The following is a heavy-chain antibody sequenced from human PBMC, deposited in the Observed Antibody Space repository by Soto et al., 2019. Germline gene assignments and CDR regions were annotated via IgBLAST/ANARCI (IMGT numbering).Heavy chain of an antibody. V-gene: IGHV3-43*02. Sequence: GSLRLSCAASGFSFNMYWMHWVRQAPGKGLEWIVRISTDGGTSAYADSVKGRFTVSRDNKKSFLYLQMDSLGPDDTALYYCVKDGDNTGYYFTYYFDHWGQGAPVTVPQ. CDR2: ISTDGGTS. CDR1: GFSFNMYW. J-gene: IGHJ4*02. CDR3: VKDGDNTGYYFTYYFDH. D-gene: IGHD3-22*01.